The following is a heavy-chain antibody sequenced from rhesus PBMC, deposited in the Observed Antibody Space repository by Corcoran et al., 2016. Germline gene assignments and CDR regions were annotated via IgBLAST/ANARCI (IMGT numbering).Heavy chain of an antibody. CDR2: ISGSRGST. V-gene: IGHV4-99*01. J-gene: IGHJ4*01. Sequence: QVQLQESGPGLVKPSEPLSLTCAVSGYSISSGYYWGWIRQPPGRGLEYIGYISGSRGSTHYNPSVKNRVTISKATSKKHFSLKLTSVTAADTAVYYCARMATYGSSYYFDYWGQGVLVTVSS. CDR3: ARMATYGSSYYFDY. D-gene: IGHD4-29*01. CDR1: GYSISSGYY.